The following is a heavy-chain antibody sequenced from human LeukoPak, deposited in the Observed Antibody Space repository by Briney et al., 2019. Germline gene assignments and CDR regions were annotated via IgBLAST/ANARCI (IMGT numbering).Heavy chain of an antibody. CDR1: GFTFDDYA. CDR2: INWNSGSI. Sequence: GRSLRLSCAASGFTFDDYAMHWVRQAPGKGLEWVSGINWNSGSIGYADSVKGRFTISRDNAKNSLYLQMNSLRAEDTALYYCAKDAYYDILTGYSPIDYWGQGTLVTVSS. V-gene: IGHV3-9*01. CDR3: AKDAYYDILTGYSPIDY. D-gene: IGHD3-9*01. J-gene: IGHJ4*02.